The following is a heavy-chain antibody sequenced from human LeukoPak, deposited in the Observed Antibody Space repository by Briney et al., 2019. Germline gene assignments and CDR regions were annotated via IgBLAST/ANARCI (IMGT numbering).Heavy chain of an antibody. V-gene: IGHV3-30*02. CDR3: AKDLMRDRWFGES. CDR1: GFTFSYYG. D-gene: IGHD3-10*01. J-gene: IGHJ1*01. Sequence: GGSLRLSCSASGFTFSYYGMHWVRQAPGKGLEWVGFVRFDGNEKYYADSVKGRFTISRDTSRNTLYLQMNSLRAEDTAVYYCAKDLMRDRWFGESWGQGTLVTVSS. CDR2: VRFDGNEK.